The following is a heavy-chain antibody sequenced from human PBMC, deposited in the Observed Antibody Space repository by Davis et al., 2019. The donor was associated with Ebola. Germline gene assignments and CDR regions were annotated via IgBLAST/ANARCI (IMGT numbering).Heavy chain of an antibody. CDR3: ARGLRISPYSARGGY. J-gene: IGHJ4*02. Sequence: GESLKTSCAASGFTFSSYAMSWVRQAPGKGPEWVSAISGSGGSTYYADSVKGRFTISRDNSKNTLYLQMNSLRSEDTAVYYCARGLRISPYSARGGYWGQGTLVTVSS. V-gene: IGHV3-23*01. D-gene: IGHD3-10*01. CDR1: GFTFSSYA. CDR2: ISGSGGST.